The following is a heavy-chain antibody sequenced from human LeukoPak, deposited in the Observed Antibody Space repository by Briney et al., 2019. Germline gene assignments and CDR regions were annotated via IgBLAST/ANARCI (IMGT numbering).Heavy chain of an antibody. J-gene: IGHJ1*01. CDR1: GFTFSSYA. Sequence: GGSLRLSCAASGFTFSSYAMHWVRQAPGKGLEWVAVISYDRSNKYYADSVKGRFTISRDNSKNTLYLQMNSLRAEDTAVYYCAKTYYYDSSGYYYVWRPVYFQHWGQGTLVTVSS. V-gene: IGHV3-30*04. CDR2: ISYDRSNK. CDR3: AKTYYYDSSGYYYVWRPVYFQH. D-gene: IGHD3-22*01.